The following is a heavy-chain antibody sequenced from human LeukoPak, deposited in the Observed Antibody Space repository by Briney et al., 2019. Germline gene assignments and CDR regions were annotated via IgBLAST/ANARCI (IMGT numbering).Heavy chain of an antibody. CDR3: ARVAARPGGGVSYYYYMDV. Sequence: SETLSLTCTVSGGSISSSSYYWGWIRQPPGKGLEWIGSIYYSGSTYYNPSLKSRVTISVDTSKNQFSLKLSSVTAADTAVYYCARVAARPGGGVSYYYYMDVWGKGTTVTVSS. CDR2: IYYSGST. J-gene: IGHJ6*03. V-gene: IGHV4-39*07. D-gene: IGHD6-6*01. CDR1: GGSISSSSYY.